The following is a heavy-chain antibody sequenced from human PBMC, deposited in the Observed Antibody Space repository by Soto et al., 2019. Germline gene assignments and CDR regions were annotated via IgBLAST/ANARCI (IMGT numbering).Heavy chain of an antibody. CDR3: VKDESINWYSGHFRH. D-gene: IGHD6-13*01. CDR1: GFTFDDYA. V-gene: IGHV3-9*01. Sequence: GGSLRLSCAASGFTFDDYAMHWVRQVPGKGLDWVSGINWNSGSIGYGDSVKGRFAISRDNAKNSLHLQMNSLSAEDTAFYYCVKDESINWYSGHFRHWGQGTLVTVSS. J-gene: IGHJ1*01. CDR2: INWNSGSI.